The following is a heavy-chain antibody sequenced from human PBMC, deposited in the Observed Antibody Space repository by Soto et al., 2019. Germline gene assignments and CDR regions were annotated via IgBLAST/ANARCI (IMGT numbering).Heavy chain of an antibody. CDR2: ISYDGSNK. Sequence: GGSLRLSCAASGFTFSSYGMHWVRQAPGKGLEWVAVISYDGSNKYYADSVKGRFTISRDNSKNTLYLQMNSLRAEDTAVYYCAKGRITMVRGGAYGMDVWGQGTTVTVSS. V-gene: IGHV3-30*18. J-gene: IGHJ6*02. CDR3: AKGRITMVRGGAYGMDV. CDR1: GFTFSSYG. D-gene: IGHD3-10*01.